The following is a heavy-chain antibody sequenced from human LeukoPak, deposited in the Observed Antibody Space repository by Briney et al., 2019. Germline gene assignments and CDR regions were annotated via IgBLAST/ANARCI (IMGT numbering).Heavy chain of an antibody. CDR2: INPNSGGT. CDR1: GYTFTGYY. CDR3: AREGYDSSGYYAFDI. J-gene: IGHJ3*02. Sequence: ASVKVSCKASGYTFTGYYMHWVRQAPGQGLEWMGWINPNSGGTNYAQKFQGWVTMTRDTSISTAYMELSRLRSDDTAVYYCAREGYDSSGYYAFDIWGQGTMVTVSS. D-gene: IGHD3-22*01. V-gene: IGHV1-2*04.